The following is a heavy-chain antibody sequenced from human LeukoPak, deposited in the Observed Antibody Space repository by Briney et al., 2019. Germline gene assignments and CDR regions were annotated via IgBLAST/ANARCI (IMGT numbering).Heavy chain of an antibody. CDR3: ARDGYDISWGTIYYYFDY. CDR1: GGSISSYY. Sequence: SETLSLACTVSGGSISSYYWSWIRQPAGKGLEWIGRIYTSGSTNYNPSLKSRVTMSVDTSKNQFSLKLSSVTAADTAVYYCARDGYDISWGTIYYYFDYWGQGTLVTVSS. V-gene: IGHV4-4*07. CDR2: IYTSGST. J-gene: IGHJ4*02. D-gene: IGHD3-9*01.